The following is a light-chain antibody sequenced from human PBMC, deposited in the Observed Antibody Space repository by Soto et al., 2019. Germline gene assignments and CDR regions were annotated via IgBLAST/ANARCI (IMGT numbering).Light chain of an antibody. CDR2: EGS. CDR1: SSDVGSYNL. Sequence: SALTQPASVSGSTGQSITISCTGTSSDVGSYNLVSWYQQHPGKAPKLMIYEGSKRPSGVSNRFSGSKSGNTASLTISGLQAEDEADYYCCSYAGSSAYNYVFGTGTKVTVL. V-gene: IGLV2-23*01. CDR3: CSYAGSSAYNYV. J-gene: IGLJ1*01.